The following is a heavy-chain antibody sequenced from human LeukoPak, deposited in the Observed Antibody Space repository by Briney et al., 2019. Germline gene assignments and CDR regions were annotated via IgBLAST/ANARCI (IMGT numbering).Heavy chain of an antibody. J-gene: IGHJ5*02. CDR3: ARKYGGWYNWFDP. Sequence: SETLSLNCAVYGGSFSGYYWSWIRQPPGKGLEWIGEINHSGSTNYNPSLKSRVTISVDTSKNQFSLKLSSVTAADTAVYYCARKYGGWYNWFDPWGQGTLVTVSS. D-gene: IGHD6-19*01. V-gene: IGHV4-34*01. CDR1: GGSFSGYY. CDR2: INHSGST.